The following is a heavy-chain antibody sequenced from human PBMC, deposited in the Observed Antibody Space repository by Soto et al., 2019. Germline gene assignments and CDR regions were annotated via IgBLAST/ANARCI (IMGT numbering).Heavy chain of an antibody. V-gene: IGHV4-31*03. J-gene: IGHJ4*02. CDR1: GGSISSGGYY. Sequence: SETLSLTCTVSGGSISSGGYYWSWIRQHPGKGLEWIGYIYYSGTTYYNPSLQSRVTISVNTSKNHFSLKLSSVTAADTAVYYCARGYGPGSLDYCDPGPLVTVSS. CDR3: ARGYGPGSLDY. CDR2: IYYSGTT. D-gene: IGHD3-10*01.